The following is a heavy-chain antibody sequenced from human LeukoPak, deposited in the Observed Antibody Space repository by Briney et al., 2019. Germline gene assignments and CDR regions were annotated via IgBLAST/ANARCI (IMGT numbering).Heavy chain of an antibody. V-gene: IGHV3-21*01. CDR3: ARGGPRDAYLSDI. D-gene: IGHD5-24*01. CDR1: GFTFSSYS. J-gene: IGHJ3*02. CDR2: ISSSSSYI. Sequence: GGSLRLSCAASGFTFSSYSMNWVRQAPGKGLEWVSSISSSSSYIYYADSVKGRFTISRDNAKNSLYLQMNSLRAEDTAVYYCARGGPRDAYLSDIWSQGTMVTVSS.